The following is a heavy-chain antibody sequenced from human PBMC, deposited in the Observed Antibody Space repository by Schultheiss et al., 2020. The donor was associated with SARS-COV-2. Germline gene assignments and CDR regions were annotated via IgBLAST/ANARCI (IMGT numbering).Heavy chain of an antibody. CDR1: GGSISSYY. CDR3: ARGDVRGVIIYFDY. Sequence: SETLSLTCTVSGGSISSYYWSWIRQPPGKGLEWIGYIYYSGSNNYNPSLKSRVTISVDTSKNQFSLKLSSVTAADTAVYYCARGDVRGVIIYFDYWGQGTLVTVSS. CDR2: IYYSGSN. D-gene: IGHD3-10*02. V-gene: IGHV4-59*01. J-gene: IGHJ4*02.